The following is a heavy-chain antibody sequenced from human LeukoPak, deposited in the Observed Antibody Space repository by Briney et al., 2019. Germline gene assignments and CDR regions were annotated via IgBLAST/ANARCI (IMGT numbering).Heavy chain of an antibody. V-gene: IGHV4-61*02. Sequence: PSETLSLTCTVSGGSISSSSYYWSWIRQPAGKGLEWIGRIYTSGSTNYNPSLKSRVTMSVDTSKNQFSLKLSSVTAADTAVYYCASHRIAAAGSYFDYWGRGTLVTVSS. CDR3: ASHRIAAAGSYFDY. D-gene: IGHD6-13*01. CDR2: IYTSGST. CDR1: GGSISSSSYY. J-gene: IGHJ4*02.